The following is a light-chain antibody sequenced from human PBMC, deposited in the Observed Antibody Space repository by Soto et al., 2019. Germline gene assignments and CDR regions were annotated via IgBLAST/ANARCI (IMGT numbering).Light chain of an antibody. CDR1: QSINNW. J-gene: IGKJ3*01. Sequence: IQMTQSPSTLSASVGDRVTITCRASQSINNWLAWYQQKPGEAPKVLIYKASTLQTGVPSRFSGSGSGTEFTLTISSLQPDDFATYYCQEYNGYFGPGTKVDIK. CDR2: KAS. CDR3: QEYNGY. V-gene: IGKV1-5*03.